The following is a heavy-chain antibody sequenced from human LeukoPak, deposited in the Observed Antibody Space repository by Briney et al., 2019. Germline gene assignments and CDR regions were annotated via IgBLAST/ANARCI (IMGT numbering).Heavy chain of an antibody. CDR2: IWYDGSNK. Sequence: GRSLRLSCAASGFTSSSYGMHWVRQAPGKGLEWVAVIWYDGSNKYYADSVKGRFTISRDNSKNTLYLQMNSLRAEDTAVYYCAKDHTGYSYGYGHLGYWGQGTLVTVSS. J-gene: IGHJ4*02. D-gene: IGHD5-18*01. CDR1: GFTSSSYG. V-gene: IGHV3-33*06. CDR3: AKDHTGYSYGYGHLGY.